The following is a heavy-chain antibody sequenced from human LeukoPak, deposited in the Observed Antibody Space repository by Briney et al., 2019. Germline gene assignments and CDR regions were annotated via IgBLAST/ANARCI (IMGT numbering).Heavy chain of an antibody. CDR2: IYPGDSDT. V-gene: IGHV5-51*01. CDR1: GYSFTSYW. CDR3: ARQGTDDYGDYLYYYYYGMDV. J-gene: IGHJ6*02. D-gene: IGHD4-17*01. Sequence: PGESLKISCKGSGYSFTSYWIGWVRQMPGKGLEWMGIIYPGDSDTRYSPSFQGQVTISADKSISTAYLQWSSLKASDTAIYYCARQGTDDYGDYLYYYYYGMDVWGQGTTVTVSS.